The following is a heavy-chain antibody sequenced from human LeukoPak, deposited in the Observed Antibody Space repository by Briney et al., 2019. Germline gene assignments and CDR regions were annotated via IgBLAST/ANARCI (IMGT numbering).Heavy chain of an antibody. CDR1: GGTFSSYA. V-gene: IGHV1-69*01. Sequence: SVKDSCKASGGTFSSYAISWVRQAPGQGLEWMGGIIPIFGTANYAQKFQGRVTITADESTSTAYMELSSLRSEDTAVYYCARGYSGYDPDVNYWGQGTLVTVSS. CDR2: IIPIFGTA. J-gene: IGHJ4*02. CDR3: ARGYSGYDPDVNY. D-gene: IGHD5-12*01.